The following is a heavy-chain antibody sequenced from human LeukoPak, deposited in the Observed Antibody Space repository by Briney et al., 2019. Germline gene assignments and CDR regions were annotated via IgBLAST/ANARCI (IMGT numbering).Heavy chain of an antibody. CDR2: IYPGDSDT. V-gene: IGHV5-51*01. J-gene: IGHJ3*02. CDR1: GYSFPTYW. CDR3: ARPRMSGSFGAFDI. D-gene: IGHD1-26*01. Sequence: RESLKISCKGSGYSFPTYWIAWVRQMPGKGLEWMGIIYPGDSDTRYSPSFQGQVTISADKSISTAYLQWSSLKASDIAMYYCARPRMSGSFGAFDIWGQGTMVTVSS.